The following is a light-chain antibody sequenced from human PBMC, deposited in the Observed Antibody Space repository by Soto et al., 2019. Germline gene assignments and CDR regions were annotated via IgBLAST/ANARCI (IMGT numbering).Light chain of an antibody. V-gene: IGKV1-5*03. Sequence: DIQLTQSPSTLPASIGDRVTITCRASQSISTWLAWYQQKPGRAPKLLIYKASSLEYGVPSRFSGSGSGTEFTLTVSSLQPDDFATYYCQHYNTYSHTFGQGTKLEIK. CDR2: KAS. CDR3: QHYNTYSHT. CDR1: QSISTW. J-gene: IGKJ2*01.